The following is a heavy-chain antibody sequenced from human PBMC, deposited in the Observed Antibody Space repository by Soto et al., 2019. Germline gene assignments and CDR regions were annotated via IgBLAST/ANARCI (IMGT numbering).Heavy chain of an antibody. D-gene: IGHD4-4*01. CDR2: IYPGDSDT. Sequence: GESLKICWNGSGYSFTSYWICWVRQMPWKGLEWMGIIYPGDSDTRYSPSFQGQVTISADKSISTAYLQWSSLKASDTAMYYCGRRSSPTTVTRGDYYGMDVWGQGTTVTVSS. CDR1: GYSFTSYW. J-gene: IGHJ6*02. V-gene: IGHV5-51*01. CDR3: GRRSSPTTVTRGDYYGMDV.